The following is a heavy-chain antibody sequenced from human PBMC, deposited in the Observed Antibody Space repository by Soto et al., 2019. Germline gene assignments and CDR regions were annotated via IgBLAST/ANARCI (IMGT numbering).Heavy chain of an antibody. D-gene: IGHD6-6*01. V-gene: IGHV3-23*01. Sequence: EVQLLESGGGLVQPGGSLRLSCAASGFTFSSYAMSWVRQAPGKGLEWVSAISAGGGSTYYADSVKGRFTISRDNSKNTLCLQMNSLRAEDTAVYYCAKSLGARPKYYFDYWGQGTLVTVSS. CDR2: ISAGGGST. CDR1: GFTFSSYA. CDR3: AKSLGARPKYYFDY. J-gene: IGHJ4*02.